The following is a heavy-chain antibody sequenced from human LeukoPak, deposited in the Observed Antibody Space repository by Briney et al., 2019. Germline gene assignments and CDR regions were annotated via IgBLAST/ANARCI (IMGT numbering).Heavy chain of an antibody. Sequence: GASVKVSCKASGFTFTNYNLHWVRQAPGQGLEWMGWINPNSGGTNYAQKFQGRVTMTRDTSISTAYMELSRLRSDDTAVYYCASDSSGWYLDYWGQGTLVTVSS. CDR2: INPNSGGT. CDR1: GFTFTNYN. CDR3: ASDSSGWYLDY. J-gene: IGHJ4*02. V-gene: IGHV1-2*02. D-gene: IGHD6-19*01.